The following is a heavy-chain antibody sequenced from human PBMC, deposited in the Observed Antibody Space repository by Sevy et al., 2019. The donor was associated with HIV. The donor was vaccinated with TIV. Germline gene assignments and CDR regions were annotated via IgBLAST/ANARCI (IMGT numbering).Heavy chain of an antibody. CDR3: ARDLDYGDPYGMDV. D-gene: IGHD4-17*01. V-gene: IGHV3-21*01. CDR2: ISSSSYI. Sequence: GGSLRLSCAASGFTFSSYSMNWVRQAPGKGLEWVSSISSSSYIYYADSVKGRFTISRDNAKNSLYLQMNSLRAEDTAVYYCARDLDYGDPYGMDVWGQGTTVTVSS. J-gene: IGHJ6*02. CDR1: GFTFSSYS.